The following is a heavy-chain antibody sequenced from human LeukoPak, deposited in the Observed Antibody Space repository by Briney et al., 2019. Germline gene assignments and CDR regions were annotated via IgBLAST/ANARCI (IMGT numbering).Heavy chain of an antibody. CDR3: AREQVYSSSWWPIFDY. J-gene: IGHJ4*02. V-gene: IGHV3-73*01. CDR2: IRSKVNNYAT. D-gene: IGHD6-13*01. Sequence: GGSLRLSCAASGFTFSDYSIHWVRQASGKGLEWVGRIRSKVNNYATAYAASVQGRFTVSRDDSKNTASLQMNSLKIEDTAVYYCAREQVYSSSWWPIFDYWGQGTLVTVSS. CDR1: GFTFSDYS.